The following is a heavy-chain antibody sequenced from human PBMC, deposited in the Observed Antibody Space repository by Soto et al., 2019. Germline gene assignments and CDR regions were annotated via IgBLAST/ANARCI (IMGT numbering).Heavy chain of an antibody. J-gene: IGHJ5*02. Sequence: EAQLVQSGGGLVQPGGSLQLSCAASGFTFGGSPVHWVRQASGKGLEWVGRIRSDSASSAIAYAASVRGRFTLSRDDSKNTGYLQGHRLEGQGTALFLCVLGGCPMTGCYSLDLWGQGTLVTVSS. CDR1: GFTFGGSP. D-gene: IGHD2-2*01. V-gene: IGHV3-73*01. CDR2: IRSDSASSAI. CDR3: VLGGCPMTGCYSLDL.